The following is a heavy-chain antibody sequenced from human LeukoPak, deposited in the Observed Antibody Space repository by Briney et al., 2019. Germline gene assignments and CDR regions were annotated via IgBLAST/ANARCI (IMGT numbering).Heavy chain of an antibody. Sequence: PSETLSLTCTVSGGSISSNYWSWIRQPPGKGLEWIGYIYYSGSTYYNPSLKSRVTISVDTSKNQFSLKLSSVTAADTAVYYCARDRPLLWFGESNWFDPWGQGTLVTVSS. J-gene: IGHJ5*02. CDR1: GGSISSNY. V-gene: IGHV4-59*12. CDR3: ARDRPLLWFGESNWFDP. CDR2: IYYSGST. D-gene: IGHD3-10*01.